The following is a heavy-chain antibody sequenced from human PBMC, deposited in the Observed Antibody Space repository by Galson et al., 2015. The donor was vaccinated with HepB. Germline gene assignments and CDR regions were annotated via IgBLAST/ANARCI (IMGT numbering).Heavy chain of an antibody. D-gene: IGHD2-21*02. CDR3: ARGARDGGDPVGTFDV. Sequence: SLRLSCAASGFTVSSNYMSWVRQAPGKGLEWVSVIYTGDSTYYAESVQGRFTISRDNSKNTLYLQMNSLRAEDTAVYYCARGARDGGDPVGTFDVWGQGTMVTVS. CDR1: GFTVSSNY. J-gene: IGHJ3*01. CDR2: IYTGDST. V-gene: IGHV3-53*01.